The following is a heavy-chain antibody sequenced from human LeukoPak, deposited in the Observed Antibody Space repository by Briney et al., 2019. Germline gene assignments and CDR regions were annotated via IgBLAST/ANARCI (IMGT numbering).Heavy chain of an antibody. Sequence: PGGSLRLSCVVSGFTFSNYWMDWVRQAPGKGLEWVAFIKQDGSETYYVDSVKGRFTISRDNAKNSLYLQMNSLGLEDTAVYYCAKASYSGSPALDYWGQGTLVTVSS. CDR2: IKQDGSET. V-gene: IGHV3-7*01. J-gene: IGHJ4*02. CDR1: GFTFSNYW. CDR3: AKASYSGSPALDY. D-gene: IGHD1-26*01.